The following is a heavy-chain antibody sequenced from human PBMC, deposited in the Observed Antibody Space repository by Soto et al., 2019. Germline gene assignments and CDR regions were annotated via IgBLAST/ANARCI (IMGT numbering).Heavy chain of an antibody. J-gene: IGHJ6*02. Sequence: QVQLQQWGAGLLKPSETLSLTCAVYGGSFSGYYWSWIRQPPGKGLEWIGEINHSGSTNYNPSLKSRVTISVDTSKNQFSLKLSSVTAADTAVYYCARVKRYYDFWSGYSSYYYYGMDVWGQGTTVTVSS. CDR1: GGSFSGYY. CDR3: ARVKRYYDFWSGYSSYYYYGMDV. CDR2: INHSGST. V-gene: IGHV4-34*01. D-gene: IGHD3-3*01.